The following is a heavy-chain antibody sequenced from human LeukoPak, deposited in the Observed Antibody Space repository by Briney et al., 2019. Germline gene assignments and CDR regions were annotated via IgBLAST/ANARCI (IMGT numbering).Heavy chain of an antibody. D-gene: IGHD3-9*01. CDR1: GGSISSSSYY. Sequence: SETLSLTCTVSGGSISSSSYYWGWIRQPPGKGLEWIGSIYYSGSTNYNPSLKSRVTMSVDTSKNQFSLKLSSVTAADTAVYYCARLRYFDWLPASQRYYYYGMDVWGQGTTVTVSS. J-gene: IGHJ6*02. V-gene: IGHV4-39*07. CDR3: ARLRYFDWLPASQRYYYYGMDV. CDR2: IYYSGST.